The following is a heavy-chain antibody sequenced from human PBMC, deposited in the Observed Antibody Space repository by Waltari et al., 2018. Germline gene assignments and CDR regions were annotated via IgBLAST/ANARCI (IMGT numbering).Heavy chain of an antibody. J-gene: IGHJ4*02. Sequence: QVQLQESGPGLVKPSETLSLTCTVSGGSINIYYWSWIRQPPGKGLEWVGYVYYAGNTIYNPSLGSRVTVSADTSKNQVSVRLRCVTAADTAVYYCARGMSSVWYGPFDYWGQGTLVTVSS. CDR3: ARGMSSVWYGPFDY. CDR1: GGSINIYY. CDR2: VYYAGNT. D-gene: IGHD6-19*01. V-gene: IGHV4-59*08.